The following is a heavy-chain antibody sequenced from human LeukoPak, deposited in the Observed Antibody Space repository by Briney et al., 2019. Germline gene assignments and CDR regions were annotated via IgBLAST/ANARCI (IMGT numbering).Heavy chain of an antibody. J-gene: IGHJ4*02. Sequence: GGSLRLSCAASGFTFSSFAMHWVRQAPGKGLEYLSAIYSDGSRTYYADTVKGRFTISRDNSKNTLYFEMSSLRVEDTAVYYCVKSPGSGWPVWGQGTLLTVSS. V-gene: IGHV3-64D*06. D-gene: IGHD6-19*01. CDR1: GFTFSSFA. CDR2: IYSDGSRT. CDR3: VKSPGSGWPV.